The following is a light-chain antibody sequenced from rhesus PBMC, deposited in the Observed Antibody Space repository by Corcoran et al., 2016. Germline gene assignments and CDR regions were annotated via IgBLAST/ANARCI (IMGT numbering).Light chain of an antibody. CDR3: QQYYSCPLT. Sequence: DIQMTQSPSSLSASVGDTVTITCRASQGISNNLAWYQQKPGKVPKLLIYDASTLQSGVPSRFSGSGSGTDFTLAISGLQAEDVAIDYCQQYYSCPLTFGGGTKVEIK. V-gene: IGKV1S14*01. CDR2: DAS. CDR1: QGISNN. J-gene: IGKJ4*01.